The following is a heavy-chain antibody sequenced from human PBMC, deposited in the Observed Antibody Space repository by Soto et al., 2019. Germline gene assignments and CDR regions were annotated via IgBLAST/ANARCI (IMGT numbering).Heavy chain of an antibody. CDR1: GFTFSSYG. D-gene: IGHD3-10*01. J-gene: IGHJ6*02. V-gene: IGHV3-30*03. CDR3: ARVRSVVRGVIIDGMDV. CDR2: ISYDGSNK. Sequence: QVQLVESGGGVVQPGRSLRLSCVASGFTFSSYGMHWVRQAPGKGLEWVAVISYDGSNKYYADSVKGRFTISRDNSKNTLYLQMNSLRAEDTAVYYCARVRSVVRGVIIDGMDVWGQGTTVTVSS.